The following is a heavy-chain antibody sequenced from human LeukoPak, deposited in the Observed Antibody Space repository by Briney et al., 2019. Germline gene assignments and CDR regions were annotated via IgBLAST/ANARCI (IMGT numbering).Heavy chain of an antibody. Sequence: ASVKVSCKASGYTFTSYAMHWVRQAPGQRLEWMGWINAGNGNTKYSQKFQGRVTITRDTSASTAYMELSSLRSEDTAVYYCARVTTRVGFSDYWGQGTLVTVSS. CDR2: INAGNGNT. V-gene: IGHV1-3*01. J-gene: IGHJ4*02. CDR3: ARVTTRVGFSDY. D-gene: IGHD4-17*01. CDR1: GYTFTSYA.